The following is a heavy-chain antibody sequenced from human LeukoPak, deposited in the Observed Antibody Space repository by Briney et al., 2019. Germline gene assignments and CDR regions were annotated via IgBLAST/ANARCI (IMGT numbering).Heavy chain of an antibody. CDR1: GYTFTSYG. D-gene: IGHD1-26*01. CDR2: ISAYNGNT. V-gene: IGHV1-18*01. CDR3: AREPRGEGELLWYFDT. J-gene: IGHJ4*02. Sequence: ASVKVSCKASGYTFTSYGISRVRQAPGQGLEWMGWISAYNGNTNYAQKLQGRVTMTTDTSTSTAYMELRSLRSDDTAVYYCAREPRGEGELLWYFDTGGQETLFTVPS.